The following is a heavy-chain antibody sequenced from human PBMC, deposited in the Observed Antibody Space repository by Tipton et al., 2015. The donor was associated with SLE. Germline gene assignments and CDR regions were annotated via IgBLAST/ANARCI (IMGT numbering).Heavy chain of an antibody. CDR2: INHNGST. Sequence: TLSLTCAVYGGSFSGYYWSWIRQPPGKGLEWIGEINHNGSTNYNPSLKSRVTISVDTSKNQFSLKLSSVTAADTAVYYCARTFPYGGFDPWGQGTLVTVSS. D-gene: IGHD4-23*01. J-gene: IGHJ5*02. CDR3: ARTFPYGGFDP. CDR1: GGSFSGYY. V-gene: IGHV4-34*01.